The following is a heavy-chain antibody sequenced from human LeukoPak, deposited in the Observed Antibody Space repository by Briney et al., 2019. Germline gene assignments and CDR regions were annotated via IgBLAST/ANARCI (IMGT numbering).Heavy chain of an antibody. CDR3: ARDWGTTVTTRVQLRGYDAFDI. Sequence: GGSLRLSCAASGFTFSDYYMNWIRQAPGKGLEWVSYISSSGSTIYYADSVKGRFTISRDNAKNSLYLQMNSLRAEDTAVYYCARDWGTTVTTRVQLRGYDAFDIWGQGTMVTVSS. CDR2: ISSSGSTI. CDR1: GFTFSDYY. J-gene: IGHJ3*02. V-gene: IGHV3-11*01. D-gene: IGHD4-11*01.